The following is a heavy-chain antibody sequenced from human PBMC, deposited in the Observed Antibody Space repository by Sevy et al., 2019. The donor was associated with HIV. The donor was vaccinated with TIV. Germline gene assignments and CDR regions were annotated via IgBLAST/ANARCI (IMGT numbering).Heavy chain of an antibody. J-gene: IGHJ3*02. CDR2: ISSSSSYI. D-gene: IGHD2-2*01. CDR3: ARDSGLGYCSSTSCSRLGAFDI. V-gene: IGHV3-21*01. CDR1: GFTFSSYS. Sequence: GGSLRLSCAASGFTFSSYSMNWVRQAPGKGLEWVSSISSSSSYIYYADSVKGRFTISRDNAKNSLYLQMNSLRAEDTAVYYCARDSGLGYCSSTSCSRLGAFDIWGQGTMVTVSS.